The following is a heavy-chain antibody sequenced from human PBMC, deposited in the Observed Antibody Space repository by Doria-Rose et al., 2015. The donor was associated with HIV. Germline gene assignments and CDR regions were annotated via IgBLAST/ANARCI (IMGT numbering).Heavy chain of an antibody. CDR1: GVSLSSPGMG. CDR3: ARIKSSRWYHKYYFDF. D-gene: IGHD6-13*01. V-gene: IGHV2-26*01. J-gene: IGHJ4*02. Sequence: QESGPVLVKPTETLTLTCTVSGVSLSSPGMGVSWIRQPTGKALEWLANNVSDDERSYKTSLKSRLTISRGTSKSQVVLTMTDMDPVDTATYYCARIKSSRWYHKYYFDFWGQGTLVIVSA. CDR2: NVSDDER.